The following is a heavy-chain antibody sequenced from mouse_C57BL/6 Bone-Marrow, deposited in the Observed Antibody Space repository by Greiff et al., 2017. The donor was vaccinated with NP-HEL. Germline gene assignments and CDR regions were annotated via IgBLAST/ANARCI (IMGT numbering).Heavy chain of an antibody. Sequence: EVQLVESGEGLVKPGGSLKLSCAASGFTFSSYAMSWVRQTPEKRLEWVAYISSGGDYIYYADTVKGRFTISRDNARNTLYLQMSSLKSEDTAMYYCTRGEIYYEYAYAMDYWGQGTSVTVSS. CDR1: GFTFSSYA. CDR2: ISSGGDYI. J-gene: IGHJ4*01. V-gene: IGHV5-9-1*02. D-gene: IGHD2-4*01. CDR3: TRGEIYYEYAYAMDY.